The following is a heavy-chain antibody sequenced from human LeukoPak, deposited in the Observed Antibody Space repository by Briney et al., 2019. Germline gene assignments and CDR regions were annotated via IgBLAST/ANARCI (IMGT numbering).Heavy chain of an antibody. Sequence: ASVKLSCKASGYTFTSYDINWVRQATGQGLEWMGWMNPNSGNTGYAQKFQGRVTITRNTSISTAYMELSSLRSEDTAVYYCARAQRITMFRGVIYWFDPWGQGTLVTVSP. CDR2: MNPNSGNT. CDR1: GYTFTSYD. J-gene: IGHJ5*02. D-gene: IGHD3-10*01. V-gene: IGHV1-8*03. CDR3: ARAQRITMFRGVIYWFDP.